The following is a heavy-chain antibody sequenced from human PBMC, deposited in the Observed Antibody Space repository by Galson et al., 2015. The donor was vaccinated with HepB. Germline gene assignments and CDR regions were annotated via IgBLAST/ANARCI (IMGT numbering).Heavy chain of an antibody. CDR2: INSDGSTT. V-gene: IGHV3-74*01. Sequence: SLRLSCAASGFSFSNYWMHWVRQTPGKGLVWVSRINSDGSTTGYADSVKGRFTISRDNAKNTLYLQMNTLTVEDTAMYYCTSTMVTQSDYWGQGALVTVSS. CDR3: TSTMVTQSDY. CDR1: GFSFSNYW. J-gene: IGHJ4*02. D-gene: IGHD4-23*01.